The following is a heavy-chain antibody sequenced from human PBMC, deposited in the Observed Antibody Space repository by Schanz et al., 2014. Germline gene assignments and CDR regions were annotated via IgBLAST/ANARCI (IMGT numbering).Heavy chain of an antibody. CDR3: ARGGYSYGSGYYAMDV. Sequence: VQLVESGGGVVQPGRSLRLSCAASGFTFSNFAIHWVRQAPGKGLEWVAVISYDGSHKDYADSVKGRFTISRDNAKSTVYLQMNSLGVEDMAVYYCARGGYSYGSGYYAMDVWGQGTAVTVSS. V-gene: IGHV3-30*04. CDR2: ISYDGSHK. D-gene: IGHD5-18*01. CDR1: GFTFSNFA. J-gene: IGHJ6*02.